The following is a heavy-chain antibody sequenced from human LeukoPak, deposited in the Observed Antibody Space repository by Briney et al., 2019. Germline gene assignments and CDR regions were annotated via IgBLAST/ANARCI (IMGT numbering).Heavy chain of an antibody. D-gene: IGHD3-22*01. CDR1: GYTFTSYD. CDR3: ARGRRDSSGYYY. Sequence: GASVKVSCKASGYTFTSYDINWVRQATGQGLEWMGWMNPNSGNTGYAQKFQGRVTMTRNTSISTAYMELGSLRSEDTAVYYCARGRRDSSGYYYWGQGTLVTVSS. CDR2: MNPNSGNT. J-gene: IGHJ4*02. V-gene: IGHV1-8*01.